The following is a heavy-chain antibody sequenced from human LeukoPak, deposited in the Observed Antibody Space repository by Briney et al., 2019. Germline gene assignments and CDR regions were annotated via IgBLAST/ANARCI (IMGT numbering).Heavy chain of an antibody. CDR2: ISGSGGST. CDR1: GFTFSSYA. Sequence: GGSLRLSCAASGFTFSSYAMSWVRQAPGKGLEWVSAISGSGGSTYYADSVKGRFTISRDNAKNSLYLQMNSLRAEDTALYHCARAVYHDFWSGSPDDAFDIWGQGTMVTVSS. J-gene: IGHJ3*02. D-gene: IGHD3-3*01. V-gene: IGHV3-23*01. CDR3: ARAVYHDFWSGSPDDAFDI.